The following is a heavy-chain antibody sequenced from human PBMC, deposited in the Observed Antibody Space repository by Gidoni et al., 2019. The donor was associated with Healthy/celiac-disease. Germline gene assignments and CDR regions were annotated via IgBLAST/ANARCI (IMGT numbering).Heavy chain of an antibody. CDR3: ARQGGQQLVSYFDY. CDR2: MSYDGSNE. V-gene: IGHV3-30-3*01. J-gene: IGHJ4*02. CDR1: GSTFSSYA. D-gene: IGHD6-13*01. Sequence: QVQLVESGGAVVQPGRSLRLSCEASGSTFSSYAMRWVRQAPGKGLEWVAVMSYDGSNEYYADSVKGRFTISRDNSKNTLYLQMNSLRAEDTAVYYCARQGGQQLVSYFDYWGQGTLVTVSS.